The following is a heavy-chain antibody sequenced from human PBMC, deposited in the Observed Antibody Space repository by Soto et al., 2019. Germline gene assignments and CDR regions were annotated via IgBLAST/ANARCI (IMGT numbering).Heavy chain of an antibody. Sequence: GGSLRLSCAASGFTFSSYAMSWVRQAPGKGLEWVSAISGSGGSTYYADSVKGRFTISRDNSKNTLYLQMNSLRAEDTAVYYCARDTAMEYYFDYWGQGTLVTVSS. V-gene: IGHV3-23*01. CDR2: ISGSGGST. D-gene: IGHD5-18*01. CDR1: GFTFSSYA. J-gene: IGHJ4*02. CDR3: ARDTAMEYYFDY.